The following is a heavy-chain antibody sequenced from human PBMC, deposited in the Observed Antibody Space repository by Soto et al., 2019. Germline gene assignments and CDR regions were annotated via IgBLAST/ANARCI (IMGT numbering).Heavy chain of an antibody. CDR2: IYYSGST. J-gene: IGHJ6*02. D-gene: IGHD3-9*01. V-gene: IGHV4-30-4*01. CDR3: ARGLDYDILTGYSYYYYGMDV. Sequence: QVQLQESGPGLVKPSQTLSLTRTVSGGSISSGDYYWSWIRQPPGKGLEWIGYIYYSGSTYYNPSLKSRVTISVDTSKNQFSLKLSSVTAADTAVYYCARGLDYDILTGYSYYYYGMDVWGQGTTVTVSS. CDR1: GGSISSGDYY.